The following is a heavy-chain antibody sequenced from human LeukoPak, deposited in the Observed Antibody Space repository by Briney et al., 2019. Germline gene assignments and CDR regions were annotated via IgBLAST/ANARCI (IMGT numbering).Heavy chain of an antibody. Sequence: GASVKVSCKVSGYILTELSMHWVRQAPGKGLEWMGGFDPEDGETIYAQKFQGRVTMTEDTSTDTAYMELSSLRSEDTAVYYCAAIPDRFVDTAGGFDYWGQGTLVTVSS. J-gene: IGHJ4*02. D-gene: IGHD5-18*01. V-gene: IGHV1-24*01. CDR2: FDPEDGET. CDR1: GYILTELS. CDR3: AAIPDRFVDTAGGFDY.